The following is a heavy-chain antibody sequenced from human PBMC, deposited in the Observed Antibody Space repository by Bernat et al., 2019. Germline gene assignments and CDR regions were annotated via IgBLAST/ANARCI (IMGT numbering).Heavy chain of an antibody. D-gene: IGHD6-19*01. CDR3: ARDASPYSSGWSSDFDY. CDR2: INPNSGGT. Sequence: QVQLVQSGAEVKKPGASVKVSCKASGYTFTGYYMHWVRQAPGQGLEWMGWINPNSGGTNYAQKFQGWVTMTRDTSISTAYMELSRLRSDDTAVYYCARDASPYSSGWSSDFDYWGQGTLVTVSS. J-gene: IGHJ4*02. CDR1: GYTFTGYY. V-gene: IGHV1-2*04.